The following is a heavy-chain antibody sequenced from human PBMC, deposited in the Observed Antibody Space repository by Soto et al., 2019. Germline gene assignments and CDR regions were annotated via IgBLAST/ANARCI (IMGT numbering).Heavy chain of an antibody. D-gene: IGHD6-19*01. Sequence: SVKVSCKASGGTFSSYAISWMRQAPGQGLEWMGGIIPIFGTANYAQKFQGRVTITADESTSTAYMELSSLRSEDTAVYYCAKTGVSSGWYENFYYGMEVWGQGTTVTVSS. J-gene: IGHJ6*02. V-gene: IGHV1-69*13. CDR2: IIPIFGTA. CDR3: AKTGVSSGWYENFYYGMEV. CDR1: GGTFSSYA.